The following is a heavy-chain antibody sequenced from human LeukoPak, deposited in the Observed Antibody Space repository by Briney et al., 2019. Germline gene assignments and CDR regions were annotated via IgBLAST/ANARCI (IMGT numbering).Heavy chain of an antibody. CDR2: IYYSGST. J-gene: IGHJ4*02. CDR3: ARHSIVGQWLVPFDY. D-gene: IGHD6-19*01. V-gene: IGHV4-59*08. CDR1: GGSISSYY. Sequence: SETLSLTCTVSGGSISSYYWSWIRQPPGKGLEWIGYIYYSGSTNYNPSLKSRVTISVDTSKNQFSLKLSSVTAADTAVYYCARHSIVGQWLVPFDYWGQGTLVTVSS.